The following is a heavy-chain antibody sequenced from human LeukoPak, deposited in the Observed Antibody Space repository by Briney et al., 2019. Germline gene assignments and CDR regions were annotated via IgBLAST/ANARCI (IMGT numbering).Heavy chain of an antibody. D-gene: IGHD3-10*01. CDR2: IYSTTGTT. Sequence: TSSETLSLTCTVSGASPYWTWIRQLPGQGLEWIGYIYSTTGTTNSNPSLKSRVTMSLDTSKKHFSLKLSAGTAADTGVYYCARGYGWFDPWGQGILVIVPS. CDR3: ARGYGWFDP. J-gene: IGHJ5*02. CDR1: GASPY. V-gene: IGHV4-4*09.